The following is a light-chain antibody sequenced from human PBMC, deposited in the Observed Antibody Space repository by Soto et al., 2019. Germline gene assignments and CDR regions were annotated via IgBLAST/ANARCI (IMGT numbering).Light chain of an antibody. Sequence: QMTQSPSSLSASVGDRVTITCRASQTISTYLNWYQQIPGKAPKLLIYAASSLQSGVPSRFSGSGSGTHFTLTISSLQPEDFATYYCQQSFSSPRTFGPGTRVETK. CDR1: QTISTY. J-gene: IGKJ1*01. CDR3: QQSFSSPRT. CDR2: AAS. V-gene: IGKV1-39*01.